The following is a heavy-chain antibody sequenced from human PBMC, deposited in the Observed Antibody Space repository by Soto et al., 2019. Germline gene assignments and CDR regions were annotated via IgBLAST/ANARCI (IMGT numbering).Heavy chain of an antibody. V-gene: IGHV3-53*01. D-gene: IGHD2-21*02. J-gene: IGHJ6*01. CDR3: VIFSTSTAPKCDCCNVMEV. CDR1: GVTVCSNY. CDR2: IYSDGST. Sequence: PAGSMTISCAASGVTVCSNYMGWVRKTTGKGLEWISVIYSDGSTSYADSVKGRFTISRDNSKNTLYLQVNSLRAEDTAVYYCVIFSTSTAPKCDCCNVMEVLRKGTSVT.